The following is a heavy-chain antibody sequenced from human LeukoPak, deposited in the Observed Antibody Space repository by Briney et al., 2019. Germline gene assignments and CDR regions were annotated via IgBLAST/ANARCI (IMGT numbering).Heavy chain of an antibody. D-gene: IGHD6-6*01. CDR2: LKQDGSEE. CDR3: ARDYRSSSGRSIDY. CDR1: GFTFSTCW. J-gene: IGHJ4*02. Sequence: GGSLRLSCAASGFTFSTCWMTWVRQAPGKGLEWVANLKQDGSEEYYVDSVKGRFTISRDNAKNSLYLQMNSLRAEDTAVYYCARDYRSSSGRSIDYWGQGTLVTVSS. V-gene: IGHV3-7*01.